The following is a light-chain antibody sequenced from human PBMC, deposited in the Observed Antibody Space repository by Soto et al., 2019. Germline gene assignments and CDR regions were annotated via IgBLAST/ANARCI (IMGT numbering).Light chain of an antibody. V-gene: IGKV1-27*01. J-gene: IGKJ5*01. Sequence: DVQMTQSPSSLSASVGDTVTLTCRASQGFTNYLAWYQQKPGKAPKLLVYAASTLQSGVPPRLCGSGSGTHFTLTISCLQSVDFAVYYCQQYNNGPPITFGGGTLLEI. CDR1: QGFTNY. CDR3: QQYNNGPPIT. CDR2: AAS.